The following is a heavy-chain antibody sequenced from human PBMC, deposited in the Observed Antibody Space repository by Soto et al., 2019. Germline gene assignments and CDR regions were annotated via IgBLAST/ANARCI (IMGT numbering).Heavy chain of an antibody. V-gene: IGHV3-30*03. D-gene: IGHD3-10*01. J-gene: IGHJ4*02. CDR1: GFTFTDHG. CDR3: VSGEGRSGQDSRFDY. Sequence: GGSLRLSCVTSGFTFTDHGIHWVRQAPGKGLEWVADISFNGIDKWYQDSVEGRFIIFRDNFKGTAYLQMNGLTFEDTAMYYCVSGEGRSGQDSRFDYWGQGTLVTVSS. CDR2: ISFNGIDK.